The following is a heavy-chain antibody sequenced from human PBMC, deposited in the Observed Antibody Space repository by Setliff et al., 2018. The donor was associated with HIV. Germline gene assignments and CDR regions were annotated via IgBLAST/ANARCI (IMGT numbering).Heavy chain of an antibody. CDR3: ARGPNLLTHYYDSSGYAVGYSDH. CDR2: IFHSGST. V-gene: IGHV4-4*02. Sequence: SETLSLPCPVSGGSITDNNCWRWVRQPPGKDLEWIGEIFHSGSTNDTPSLKSRVTILVDKSKNQLSLRLSSVTAADTAVYYCARGPNLLTHYYDSSGYAVGYSDHWGQGTLVTVSS. D-gene: IGHD3-22*01. CDR1: GGSITDNNC. J-gene: IGHJ4*02.